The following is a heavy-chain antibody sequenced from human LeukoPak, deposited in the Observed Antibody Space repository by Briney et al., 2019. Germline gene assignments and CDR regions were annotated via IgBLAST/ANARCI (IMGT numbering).Heavy chain of an antibody. J-gene: IGHJ6*02. CDR1: GYTFTSYA. D-gene: IGHD3-3*01. V-gene: IGHV1-3*01. Sequence: ASVKVSCKASGYTFTSYAMHWVRQAPGQGLEWMGWINAGNGNTQYSQKFQDRVTISRDTSASTAYMELSSLRSEDTAVYYCAGGFLEQYGMDVWGQGTTVTVSS. CDR2: INAGNGNT. CDR3: AGGFLEQYGMDV.